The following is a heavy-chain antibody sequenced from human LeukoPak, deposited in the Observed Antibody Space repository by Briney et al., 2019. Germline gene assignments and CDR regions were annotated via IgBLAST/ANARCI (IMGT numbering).Heavy chain of an antibody. CDR3: ARERGADYYDSSGYPDY. J-gene: IGHJ4*02. CDR1: GFTVSSNY. Sequence: PGGSLRLSCAASGFTVSSNYMSWVRQAPGKGLEWVANIKQDGSEKYYVDSVKGRFTISRDNAKNSLYLQMNSLRAEDTAVYYCARERGADYYDSSGYPDYWGQGTLVSVSS. D-gene: IGHD3-22*01. V-gene: IGHV3-7*01. CDR2: IKQDGSEK.